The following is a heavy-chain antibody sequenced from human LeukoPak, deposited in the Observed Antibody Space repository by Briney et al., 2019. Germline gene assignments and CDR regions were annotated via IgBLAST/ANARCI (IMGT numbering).Heavy chain of an antibody. CDR3: ASFGSSGYWLDY. CDR2: INNDGTST. CDR1: GFTFSNYW. J-gene: IGHJ4*02. Sequence: GGSLRLSWAAPGFTFSNYWMHWVRQVQGKGLGGVSHINNDGTSTSYADSVKGRFTISRDNAKHTLYLQMNSLRAEDTAVYYCASFGSSGYWLDYWGQGALVTVSS. V-gene: IGHV3-74*01. D-gene: IGHD3-22*01.